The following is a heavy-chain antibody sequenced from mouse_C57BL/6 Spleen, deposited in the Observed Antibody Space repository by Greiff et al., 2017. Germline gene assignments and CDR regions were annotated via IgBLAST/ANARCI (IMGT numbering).Heavy chain of an antibody. CDR3: ARRPYYYGSSYWYFDV. V-gene: IGHV1-76*01. J-gene: IGHJ1*03. CDR2: IYPGSGNT. D-gene: IGHD1-1*01. Sequence: QVQLQQSGAELVRPGASVKLSCKASGYTFTDYYINWVKQRPGQGLEWIARIYPGSGNTYYNEKFKGKATLTAEKSSSTAYMQLSSLTSEDSAVYFCARRPYYYGSSYWYFDVWGTGTTVTVS. CDR1: GYTFTDYY.